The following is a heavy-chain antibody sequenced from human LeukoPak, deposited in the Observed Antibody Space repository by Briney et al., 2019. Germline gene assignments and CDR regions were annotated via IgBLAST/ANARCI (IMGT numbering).Heavy chain of an antibody. CDR1: GFTFSSYA. CDR3: ASQGGDGYNYRDY. V-gene: IGHV3-30*04. Sequence: GGSLRLSCAASGFTFSSYAMHWVRQAPGKGLEWVAVISYDGSNKYYADSVKGRFTISRDNSKNTLYLQMNSLRAEDMAVYYCASQGGDGYNYRDYWGQGTLVTVSS. CDR2: ISYDGSNK. D-gene: IGHD5-24*01. J-gene: IGHJ4*02.